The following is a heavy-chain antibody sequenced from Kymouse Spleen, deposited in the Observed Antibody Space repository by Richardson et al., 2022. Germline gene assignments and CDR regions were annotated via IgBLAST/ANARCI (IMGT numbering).Heavy chain of an antibody. CDR1: GFTFSNAW. CDR3: TTDGGNIAARPDRYYYGMDV. CDR2: IKSKTDGGTT. Sequence: EVQLVESGGGLVKPGGSLRLSCAASGFTFSNAWMSWVRQAPGKGLEWVGRIKSKTDGGTTDYAAPVKGRFTISRDDSKNTLYLQMNSLKTEDTAVYYCTTDGGNIAARPDRYYYGMDVWGQGTTVTVSS. V-gene: IGHV3-15*01. D-gene: IGHD6-6*01. J-gene: IGHJ6*02.